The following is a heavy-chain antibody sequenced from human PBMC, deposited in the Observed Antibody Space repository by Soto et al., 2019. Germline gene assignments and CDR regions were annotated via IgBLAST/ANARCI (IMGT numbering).Heavy chain of an antibody. D-gene: IGHD2-2*01. CDR2: IIPIFGTA. V-gene: IGHV1-69*01. J-gene: IGHJ6*02. CDR3: ARDWLLSSPYYYYGMDV. CDR1: GGTFSSYA. Sequence: QVQLVQSGAEVKKPGSSVKVSCKTSGGTFSSYAISWVRQAPGQGLEWMGGIIPIFGTANYAQKFQGRVTITADESTSTAYMELSSLRSEDTAVYYCARDWLLSSPYYYYGMDVWGQGTTVTVSS.